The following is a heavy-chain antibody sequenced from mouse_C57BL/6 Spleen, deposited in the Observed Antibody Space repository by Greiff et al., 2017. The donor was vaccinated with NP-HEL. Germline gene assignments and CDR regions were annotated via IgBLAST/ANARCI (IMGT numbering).Heavy chain of an antibody. CDR3: ARGNYGSSSYFDY. V-gene: IGHV3-6*01. Sequence: EVQLQESGPGLVKPSQSLSLTCSVTGYSITSGYYWNWIRQFPGNKLEWMGYMSYDGSNNYNPSLKNRISITRDTSKNQFFLKLNSVTTEDTATYYCARGNYGSSSYFDYWGQGTTLTVSS. D-gene: IGHD1-1*01. J-gene: IGHJ2*01. CDR1: GYSITSGYY. CDR2: MSYDGSN.